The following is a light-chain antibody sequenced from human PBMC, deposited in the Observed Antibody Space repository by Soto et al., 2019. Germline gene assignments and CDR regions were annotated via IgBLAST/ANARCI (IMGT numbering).Light chain of an antibody. J-gene: IGLJ3*02. CDR1: NSNIGAGYD. Sequence: QSVLTQPPSVSGAPGQRVTISCTGYNSNIGAGYDVHWYQQLPGTAPKLLIYGNSNRPSGVPDRFSASKSGTSASLAITGLQAEDEADYYCQSYDSRLSGWVFGGGTKDTVL. CDR3: QSYDSRLSGWV. V-gene: IGLV1-40*01. CDR2: GNS.